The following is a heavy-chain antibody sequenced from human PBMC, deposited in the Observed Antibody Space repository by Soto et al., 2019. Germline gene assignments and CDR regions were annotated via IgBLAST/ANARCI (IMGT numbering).Heavy chain of an antibody. CDR2: IFYRGST. J-gene: IGHJ6*02. CDR1: GGAINNRDYY. V-gene: IGHV4-31*03. CDR3: ARDRPAFKSFGSGMDV. D-gene: IGHD3-16*01. Sequence: QVQLQESGPGLVKPSQTLSLTCSVSGGAINNRDYYWSWIRQHPGKGLEWIGNIFYRGSTDYNPSLKGRITISIDTSKNEFSLKLTSVTAADTAVYYCARDRPAFKSFGSGMDVWGQGTTVTVSS.